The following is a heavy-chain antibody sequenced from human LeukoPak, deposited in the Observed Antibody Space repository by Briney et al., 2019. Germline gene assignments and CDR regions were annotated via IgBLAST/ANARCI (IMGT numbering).Heavy chain of an antibody. CDR2: MNPNSGNT. Sequence: ASVKVSCKASGYTFTSYDINWVRQATGQGLEWMGWMNPNSGNTGYAQKLQGRVTMTRNTSISTAYMELSSLRSEDTAVYYCARGVAARPGYYYYYYMDVWGKGTTVTVSS. V-gene: IGHV1-8*01. CDR3: ARGVAARPGYYYYYYMDV. D-gene: IGHD6-6*01. CDR1: GYTFTSYD. J-gene: IGHJ6*03.